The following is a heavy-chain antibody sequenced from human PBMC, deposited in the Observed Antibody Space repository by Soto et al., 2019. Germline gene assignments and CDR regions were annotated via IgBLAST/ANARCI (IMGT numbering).Heavy chain of an antibody. D-gene: IGHD2-21*01. J-gene: IGHJ5*02. Sequence: EVQLVESGGGLVQPGGSLTLSCAVSGLTFGDDYMEWVRQAPGKGLEWVARSRNKAKRYSTDFAASVKGRFTISRDESKNSLNLQMNSLMTEDTAVYYCSILEGAWGQGTLVTVSS. V-gene: IGHV3-72*01. CDR3: SILEGA. CDR1: GLTFGDDY. CDR2: SRNKAKRYST.